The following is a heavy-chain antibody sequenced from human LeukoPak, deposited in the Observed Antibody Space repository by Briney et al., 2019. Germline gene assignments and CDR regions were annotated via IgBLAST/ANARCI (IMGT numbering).Heavy chain of an antibody. CDR1: GLTFSSYA. J-gene: IGHJ4*02. D-gene: IGHD3-16*02. V-gene: IGHV3-23*01. Sequence: GGSLRLSCAASGLTFSSYAMSWVRQAPGKGLEWVSAISGSGGSTYYADSVKGRFTISRDSSKNTLYLQMNSLRAEDTAVYYCAKGFGITFGGVIVTPFDYWGQGTLVTVSS. CDR2: ISGSGGST. CDR3: AKGFGITFGGVIVTPFDY.